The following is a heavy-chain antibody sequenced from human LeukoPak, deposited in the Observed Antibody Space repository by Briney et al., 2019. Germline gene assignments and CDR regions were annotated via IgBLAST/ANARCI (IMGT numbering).Heavy chain of an antibody. Sequence: GGSLRLSCAASGFIFSDYYMSWIRQAPGKGPEWVAYISTRGTPTFYGDSVKGRFTISRDNTKNSLHLQMDSLRAEDTAVYYCARVPYYAIDSWGQGTLVTVSS. CDR2: ISTRGTPT. CDR1: GFIFSDYY. V-gene: IGHV3-11*01. D-gene: IGHD3-22*01. CDR3: ARVPYYAIDS. J-gene: IGHJ4*02.